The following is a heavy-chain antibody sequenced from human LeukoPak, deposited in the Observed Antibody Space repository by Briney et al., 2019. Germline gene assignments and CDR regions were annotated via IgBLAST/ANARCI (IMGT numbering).Heavy chain of an antibody. CDR2: INHSGST. J-gene: IGHJ4*03. Sequence: SETLSLTCAVYGGSFSGYYWSWIRQPPGKGLEWIGEINHSGSTNYNPSLKSRVTISVDTSKNQFSLKLSSVTAADTAVYYCARGTMTTVTYYFDYWGQGTMVTVSS. CDR1: GGSFSGYY. D-gene: IGHD4-17*01. CDR3: ARGTMTTVTYYFDY. V-gene: IGHV4-34*01.